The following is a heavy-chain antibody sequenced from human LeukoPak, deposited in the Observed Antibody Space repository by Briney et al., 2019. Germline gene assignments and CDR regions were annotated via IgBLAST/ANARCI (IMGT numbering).Heavy chain of an antibody. CDR3: ASRYSSGWSDGFH. V-gene: IGHV3-30*02. Sequence: GGSLRLSCAASGFPFSDYVMHWVRQAPGKGLEWVAVIRYDGNNKYYADSVKGRFTISRDNSKNTLYLQMNSLRAADTAVYYCASRYSSGWSDGFHWGQGTLVTVSS. CDR2: IRYDGNNK. D-gene: IGHD6-19*01. CDR1: GFPFSDYV. J-gene: IGHJ4*02.